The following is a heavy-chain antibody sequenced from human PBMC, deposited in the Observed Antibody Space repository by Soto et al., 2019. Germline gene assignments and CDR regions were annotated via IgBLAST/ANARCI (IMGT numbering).Heavy chain of an antibody. J-gene: IGHJ4*02. CDR3: ARAYDSYFDY. V-gene: IGHV4-34*08. Sequence: PSESLSLTCAVYGGTFSGYYWSWIRQPPGKGLEWIGEINHSGSTNYNPSLKSRVTISVDTSKNQFSLKLSSVTAADTAVYYCARAYDSYFDYWGQGTLVTVSS. D-gene: IGHD3-3*01. CDR2: INHSGST. CDR1: GGTFSGYY.